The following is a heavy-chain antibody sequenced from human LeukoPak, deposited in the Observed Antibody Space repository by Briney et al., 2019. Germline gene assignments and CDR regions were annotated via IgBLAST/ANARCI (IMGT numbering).Heavy chain of an antibody. CDR1: GFTFSSYA. CDR3: AKDFRYRRGFDY. CDR2: ISYDESNE. J-gene: IGHJ4*02. V-gene: IGHV3-30-3*01. D-gene: IGHD1-26*01. Sequence: GRSLRLSCAASGFTFSSYAMHWVRQAPGKGLEWVALISYDESNENYADSVKGRFTISRDNSKNTLYLQMNSLRAEDTALYYCAKDFRYRRGFDYWGQGTLVTVSS.